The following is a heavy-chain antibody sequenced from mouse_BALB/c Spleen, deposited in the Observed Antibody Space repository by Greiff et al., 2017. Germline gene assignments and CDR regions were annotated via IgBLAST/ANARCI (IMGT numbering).Heavy chain of an antibody. V-gene: IGHV8-12*01. D-gene: IGHD2-3*01. CDR1: GFSLSTSGMG. CDR2: IYWDDDK. CDR3: ARSYDGYYYAMDY. Sequence: VKLMESGPGILQPSQTLSLTCSFSGFSLSTSGMGVSWIRQPSGKGLEWLAHIYWDDDKRYNPSLKSRLTISKDTSSNQVFLKITSVDTADTATYYCARSYDGYYYAMDYWGQGTSVTVSS. J-gene: IGHJ4*01.